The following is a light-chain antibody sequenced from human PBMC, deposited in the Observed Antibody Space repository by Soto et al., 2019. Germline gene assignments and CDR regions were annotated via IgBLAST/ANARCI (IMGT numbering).Light chain of an antibody. Sequence: QSVLTQPPSVSGSPGQSVAISCTGTSSDVGNSNGVSWYHQPPGTAPKLMIYDVNNRPSGVPDRFSGSKSGNTASLTISGLQAEDEGDYYCSSYTSSSTYVFGTGTKLTFL. V-gene: IGLV2-18*02. CDR1: SSDVGNSNG. J-gene: IGLJ1*01. CDR3: SSYTSSSTYV. CDR2: DVN.